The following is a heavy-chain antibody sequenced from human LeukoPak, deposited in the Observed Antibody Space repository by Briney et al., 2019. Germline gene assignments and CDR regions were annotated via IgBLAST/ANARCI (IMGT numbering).Heavy chain of an antibody. CDR3: ARPNTWITEGFDF. CDR1: GYSISSGYY. J-gene: IGHJ5*01. CDR2: IYNSGTT. D-gene: IGHD3-16*01. V-gene: IGHV4-38-2*01. Sequence: SSETLSLTCDVSGYSISSGYYWGWIRQSPGQGLEWIASIYNSGTTFYNPSLKSRVTLSVDTSKNQFSLKMRSVTAADTAVYYCARPNTWITEGFDFWGQGILVTVSS.